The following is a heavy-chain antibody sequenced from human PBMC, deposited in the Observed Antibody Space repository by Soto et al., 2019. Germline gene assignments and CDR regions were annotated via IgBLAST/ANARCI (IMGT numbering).Heavy chain of an antibody. CDR2: ITWNGGNE. CDR1: GFRFDDYN. V-gene: IGHV3-43*01. CDR3: ARETLSFGSALDV. J-gene: IGHJ6*02. D-gene: IGHD3-3*01. Sequence: GSLRLSCAASGFRFDDYNMHWVRQAPGKGLEWVSLITWNGGNEYYEDSVKGRFTISRDGTTQSVSLQMTSLKREDTGVYYCARETLSFGSALDVWGQGTTVTVSS.